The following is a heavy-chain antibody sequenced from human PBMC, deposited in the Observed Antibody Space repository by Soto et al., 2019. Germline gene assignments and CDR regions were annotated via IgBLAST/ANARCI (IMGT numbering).Heavy chain of an antibody. CDR1: GFSFSSYV. CDR3: ARDQASLGY. J-gene: IGHJ4*02. Sequence: GGSLRLSCAASGFSFSSYVMSWVRQAPGKGLEWVSTISGSGDSTYYADSVKGRFTISRDNSKNTLYLQMNSLRAEDTAVYYCARDQASLGYWGQGTLVTVSS. V-gene: IGHV3-23*01. CDR2: ISGSGDST.